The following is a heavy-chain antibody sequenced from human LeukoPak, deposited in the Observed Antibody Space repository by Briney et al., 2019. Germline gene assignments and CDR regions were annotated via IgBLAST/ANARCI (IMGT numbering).Heavy chain of an antibody. Sequence: PGGSLRLSCAASGFTFSTYAMSWVRQAPGKGLEWVSAISGSGGSTYYADSVKGRFTISRDNSKNTLYLQMNSLRAEDTAVYYCAKDRAYCSSTSCYRDYWGQGTLVTVSS. V-gene: IGHV3-23*01. CDR2: ISGSGGST. CDR1: GFTFSTYA. CDR3: AKDRAYCSSTSCYRDY. D-gene: IGHD2-2*02. J-gene: IGHJ4*02.